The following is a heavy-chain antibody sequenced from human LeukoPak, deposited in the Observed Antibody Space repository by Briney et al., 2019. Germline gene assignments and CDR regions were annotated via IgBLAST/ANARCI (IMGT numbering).Heavy chain of an antibody. CDR1: GFMFTNYP. V-gene: IGHV3-30-3*01. Sequence: GGSLRLSCAASGFMFTNYPVHWVRQAPGKGLEWVAVISFDGNNEYSADSVKGRFTFSRDNSRNTVYPQMNNLRPEDTAVYYCARGGDAGWYGDYWGQGTLVTVSS. J-gene: IGHJ4*02. CDR2: ISFDGNNE. CDR3: ARGGDAGWYGDY. D-gene: IGHD6-19*01.